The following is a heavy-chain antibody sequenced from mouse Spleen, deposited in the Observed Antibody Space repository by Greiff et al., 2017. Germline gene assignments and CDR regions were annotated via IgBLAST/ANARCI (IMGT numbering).Heavy chain of an antibody. J-gene: IGHJ4*01. D-gene: IGHD1-1*01. CDR2: ISDGGSYT. CDR3: ARDGDYGSSSMDY. CDR1: GFTFSSYA. Sequence: EVQGVESGGGLVKPGGSLKLSCAASGFTFSSYAMSWVRQTPEKRLEWVATISDGGSYTYYPDNVKGRFTISRDNAKNNLYLQMSHLKSEDTAMYYCARDGDYGSSSMDYWGQGTSVTVSS. V-gene: IGHV5-4*01.